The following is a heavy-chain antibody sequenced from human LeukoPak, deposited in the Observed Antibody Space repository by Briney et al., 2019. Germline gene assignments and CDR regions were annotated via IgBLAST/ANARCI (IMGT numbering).Heavy chain of an antibody. J-gene: IGHJ4*02. V-gene: IGHV3-11*04. Sequence: GGSLRLSCAASGFTFSDYYMSWIRQAPGKGREWVSYISSSGSTIYYADSVKGRFTISSDNAKNSLYLQMNSLRAEDTAVYYCARLAAAAIYYFDYWGQGTLVTVSS. D-gene: IGHD6-13*01. CDR1: GFTFSDYY. CDR2: ISSSGSTI. CDR3: ARLAAAAIYYFDY.